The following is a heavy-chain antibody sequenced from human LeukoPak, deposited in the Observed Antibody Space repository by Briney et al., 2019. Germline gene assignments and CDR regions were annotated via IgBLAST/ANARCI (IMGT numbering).Heavy chain of an antibody. J-gene: IGHJ4*02. CDR3: AKTPKHYDFWSGGY. Sequence: GGSLRLSCAASGFTFSSYAMSWVRQAPGKGLEWVSAISGSGGSTYYADSVKGRFTISRDNSKNTLYLQMNSLRAEDTAVYYCAKTPKHYDFWSGGYWGQGTLVTVSS. D-gene: IGHD3-3*01. V-gene: IGHV3-23*01. CDR2: ISGSGGST. CDR1: GFTFSSYA.